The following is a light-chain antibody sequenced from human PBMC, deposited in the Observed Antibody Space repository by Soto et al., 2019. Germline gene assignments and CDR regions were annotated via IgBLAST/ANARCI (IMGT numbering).Light chain of an antibody. CDR3: SSYTSSSTLV. CDR2: DVS. Sequence: QSVLTQPASESGSPGQSITISCTGTSSDVGDYNYVSWYQQHPGKAPKLMIYDVSNRPSGVSNRFSGSKSGNTASLTVSGLQAEDEADYYCSSYTSSSTLVFGGGTKLTVL. CDR1: SSDVGDYNY. V-gene: IGLV2-14*01. J-gene: IGLJ2*01.